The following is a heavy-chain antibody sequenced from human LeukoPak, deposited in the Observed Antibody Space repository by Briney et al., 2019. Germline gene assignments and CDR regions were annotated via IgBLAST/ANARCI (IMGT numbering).Heavy chain of an antibody. Sequence: PSETLFLTFTVSGASISSYYWSWLRQPAGKVLEWVGRIYTSGNTNYNPSRKSRVTMSVDTSKNQFSLKLASVTAADTAVYYCARDDRGRDGYHHDDWGPGTLVTVSS. CDR2: IYTSGNT. CDR3: ARDDRGRDGYHHDD. D-gene: IGHD5-24*01. CDR1: GASISSYY. V-gene: IGHV4-4*07. J-gene: IGHJ4*02.